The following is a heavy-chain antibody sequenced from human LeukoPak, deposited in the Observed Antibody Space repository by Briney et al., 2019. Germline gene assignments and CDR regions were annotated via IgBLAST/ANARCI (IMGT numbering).Heavy chain of an antibody. CDR1: GGSFSGYY. CDR2: INHSGST. V-gene: IGHV4-34*01. Sequence: SETLSLTCAVYGGSFSGYYWSWIRQPPGKGLEWIGEINHSGSTNYNPSLKSRVTISVDTSKNQFSLKLSSVTAADTAVYYCANRVREYQLLLGGWFDPWGQGTLVTVSS. D-gene: IGHD2-2*01. CDR3: ANRVREYQLLLGGWFDP. J-gene: IGHJ5*02.